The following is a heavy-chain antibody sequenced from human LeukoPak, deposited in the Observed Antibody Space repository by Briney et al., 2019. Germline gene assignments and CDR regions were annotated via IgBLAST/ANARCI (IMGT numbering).Heavy chain of an antibody. D-gene: IGHD3-22*01. CDR1: GYTFTSYG. Sequence: ASVKVSCKASGYTFTSYGISWVRQAPGQGLEWMGWISAYNGNTNYAQKLQGRVTMTTDTSTSTAYMELRSLRSGDTAVYYCARRDYDSSAYYSGFDYWGQGTLVTVSS. J-gene: IGHJ4*02. CDR2: ISAYNGNT. CDR3: ARRDYDSSAYYSGFDY. V-gene: IGHV1-18*01.